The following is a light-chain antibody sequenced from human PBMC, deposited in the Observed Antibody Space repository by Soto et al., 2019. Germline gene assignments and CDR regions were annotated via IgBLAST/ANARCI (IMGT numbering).Light chain of an antibody. J-gene: IGKJ4*01. CDR1: QDISTH. V-gene: IGKV1-33*01. CDR3: QQFDSLPLT. Sequence: DIQRTQSPSSLSASVGDRVTITCQASQDISTHLTWFQQKPGKAPKLLIYDVSTLETGVPSRFSGSGSGTDFTLSISSLQPEDIATYYCQQFDSLPLTFGGGTKVDIK. CDR2: DVS.